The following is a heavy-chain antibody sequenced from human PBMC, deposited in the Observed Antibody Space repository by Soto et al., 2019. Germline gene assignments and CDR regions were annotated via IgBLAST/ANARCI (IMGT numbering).Heavy chain of an antibody. D-gene: IGHD2-15*01. CDR1: GGTFSSYT. CDR3: ASSDASVVVVGHFDY. Sequence: QVQLVQSGAEVKKPGSSVKVSCKASGGTFSSYTISWVRQAPGQGLECMGRIIPILGIANYAQKFQGRVTITADKSTSTAYMELSSLRSEDTAVYYCASSDASVVVVGHFDYWGQGTLVTVSS. V-gene: IGHV1-69*02. J-gene: IGHJ4*02. CDR2: IIPILGIA.